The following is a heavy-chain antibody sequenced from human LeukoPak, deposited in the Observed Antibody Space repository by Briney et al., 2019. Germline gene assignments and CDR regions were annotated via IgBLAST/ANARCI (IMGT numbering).Heavy chain of an antibody. J-gene: IGHJ4*02. CDR3: ARSHYYHDSSGYYDFDY. Sequence: SETLSLTCTVSGGSISSYYWSWIRQPPGKGLEWIGYIYYSGSTNYNPSLKSRVTISVDTSKKQFSLKLSSVTAADTAVYHCARSHYYHDSSGYYDFDYWGQGTLVTVSS. CDR2: IYYSGST. CDR1: GGSISSYY. D-gene: IGHD3-22*01. V-gene: IGHV4-59*08.